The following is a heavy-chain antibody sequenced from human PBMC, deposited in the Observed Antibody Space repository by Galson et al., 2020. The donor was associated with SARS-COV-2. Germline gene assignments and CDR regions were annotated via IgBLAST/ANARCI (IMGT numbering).Heavy chain of an antibody. Sequence: NSGGSLRLSCAASGFTFSSYSMHWVRQAPGKGLEWVSSISSSSSYIYYADSVKGRFTISRDNAKNSLYLQMNSLRAEDTAVYYCAREGCSSTSCYVPDVWGQGTTVTVSS. CDR3: AREGCSSTSCYVPDV. CDR1: GFTFSSYS. V-gene: IGHV3-21*01. CDR2: ISSSSSYI. D-gene: IGHD2-2*01. J-gene: IGHJ6*02.